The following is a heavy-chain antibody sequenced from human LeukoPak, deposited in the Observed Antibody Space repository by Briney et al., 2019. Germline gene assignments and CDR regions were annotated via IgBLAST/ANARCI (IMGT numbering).Heavy chain of an antibody. CDR3: ARGGFVVVVAATKYDAFDI. D-gene: IGHD2-15*01. J-gene: IGHJ3*02. Sequence: GGSLRLSCEGSGFSFSSYWMTWVRQPPGKGLEWVSYISSSSNTIYYADSVKGRFTISRDNAQNSLYLQMNSLRAEDTAVYYCARGGFVVVVAATKYDAFDIWGQGTMVTVSS. CDR2: ISSSSNTI. V-gene: IGHV3-48*01. CDR1: GFSFSSYW.